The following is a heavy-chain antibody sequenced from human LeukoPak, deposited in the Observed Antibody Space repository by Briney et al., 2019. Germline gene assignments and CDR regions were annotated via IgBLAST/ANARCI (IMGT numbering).Heavy chain of an antibody. J-gene: IGHJ3*02. V-gene: IGHV3-30*02. D-gene: IGHD3-22*01. CDR3: AKALGDYYDSSGPSHDAFDI. CDR2: IRSDGNNK. CDR1: GFTFNSYG. Sequence: GGSLRLSCAASGFTFNSYGMHWVRQAPGKGLEWVAFIRSDGNNKYYADSVKGRFTISRDNSKNTLSLQMNSLRAEDTAVYYCAKALGDYYDSSGPSHDAFDIWGQGTMVTVSS.